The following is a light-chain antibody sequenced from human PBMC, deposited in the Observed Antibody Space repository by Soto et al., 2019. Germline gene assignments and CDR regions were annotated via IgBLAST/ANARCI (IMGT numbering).Light chain of an antibody. CDR2: GAS. CDR1: QSLTNT. Sequence: ETVKTQYPGTLSMIPGERATLSCRASQSLTNTLAWYQQKPGQAPRLLIYGASSRATGIPARFSGSASGTDFTLTISSLQSEDFAVYFRQQYSNWPLTFGGGTKVDIK. CDR3: QQYSNWPLT. V-gene: IGKV3-15*01. J-gene: IGKJ4*01.